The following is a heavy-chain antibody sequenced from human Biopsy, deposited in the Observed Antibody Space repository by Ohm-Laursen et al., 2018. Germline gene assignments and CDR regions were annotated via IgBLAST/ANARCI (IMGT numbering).Heavy chain of an antibody. J-gene: IGHJ4*02. V-gene: IGHV1-8*01. CDR3: ARDSNYDGGGSCNFDD. D-gene: IGHD3-22*01. CDR1: GYTFTTYN. CDR2: MNPNSGNT. Sequence: EASVTVSCKASGYTFTTYNVNWARQAAGQGLGWIGWMNPNSGNTGYAQKFQGRVTMTRNTSISTAYMELSSLTSIDTAVYYCARDSNYDGGGSCNFDDWAQETLVTVSS.